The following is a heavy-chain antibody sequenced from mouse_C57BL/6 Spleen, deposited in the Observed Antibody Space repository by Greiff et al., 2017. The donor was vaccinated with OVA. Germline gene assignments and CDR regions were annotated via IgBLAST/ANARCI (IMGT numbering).Heavy chain of an antibody. J-gene: IGHJ4*01. V-gene: IGHV1-26*01. CDR3: ARRDWDGVYAMDY. Sequence: EVQLQQSGPELVKPGASVKISCKASGYTFTDYYMNWVKQSHGKSLEWIGDINPNNGGTSYNQKFKGKATLTVDKSSSTAYMELRSLTSEDSAVYYCARRDWDGVYAMDYWGQGTSVTVSS. CDR2: INPNNGGT. CDR1: GYTFTDYY. D-gene: IGHD4-1*01.